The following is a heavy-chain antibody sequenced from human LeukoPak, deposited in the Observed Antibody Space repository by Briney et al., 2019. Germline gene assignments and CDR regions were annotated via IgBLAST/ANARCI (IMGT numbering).Heavy chain of an antibody. J-gene: IGHJ5*01. Sequence: GGSLRLSCAASGFTFSTYAVNWVRQAAGKGLEWVSAISSSGGTTYYADSVKGRFSISRDNSKNTLYLRMNSLRDEDTAIYYCAKDRNAWPTNFDSWRQGTLVTVSA. V-gene: IGHV3-23*01. CDR3: AKDRNAWPTNFDS. D-gene: IGHD5-24*01. CDR1: GFTFSTYA. CDR2: ISSSGGTT.